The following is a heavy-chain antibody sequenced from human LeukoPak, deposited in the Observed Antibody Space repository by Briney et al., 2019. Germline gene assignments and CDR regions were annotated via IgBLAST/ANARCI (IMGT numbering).Heavy chain of an antibody. Sequence: GGSLRLSCAASGFTFSSYGMHWVRQAPGKGLEWVAVISYDGSNKYYADSVKGRFTISRDNSKNTLYLQMNSLRAEDTAVYYCAKARQGIAARADAFDIWGQGTMVTVSS. J-gene: IGHJ3*02. CDR1: GFTFSSYG. CDR3: AKARQGIAARADAFDI. CDR2: ISYDGSNK. D-gene: IGHD6-6*01. V-gene: IGHV3-30*18.